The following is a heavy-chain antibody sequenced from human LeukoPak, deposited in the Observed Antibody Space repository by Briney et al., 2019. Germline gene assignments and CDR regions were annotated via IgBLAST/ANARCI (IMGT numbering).Heavy chain of an antibody. Sequence: PGGSLRLSCAASGVTFSTYAMHWVRQAPGKGLECVSAISTNGDSTYYADSVKRRFTISRDNSKNTLFLQIGSLRAEDMAVYYCARWGSTSCYDYWGPGKLVTVSS. V-gene: IGHV3-64*02. CDR1: GVTFSTYA. D-gene: IGHD2-2*01. CDR2: ISTNGDST. CDR3: ARWGSTSCYDY. J-gene: IGHJ4*02.